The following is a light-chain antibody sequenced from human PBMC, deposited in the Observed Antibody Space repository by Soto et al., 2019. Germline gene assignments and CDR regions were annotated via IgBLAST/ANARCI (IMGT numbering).Light chain of an antibody. CDR2: DAS. CDR3: PQRSNWPPIT. Sequence: EIVLTQSPATLSLSPGERATLSCRASQSVSSDLAWYQQKPGQAPRLLIYDASNRATGIPARFSGSGSGTDSTLTISSLEPEDFAVYYCPQRSNWPPITCGHGTRLEI. V-gene: IGKV3-11*01. J-gene: IGKJ5*01. CDR1: QSVSSD.